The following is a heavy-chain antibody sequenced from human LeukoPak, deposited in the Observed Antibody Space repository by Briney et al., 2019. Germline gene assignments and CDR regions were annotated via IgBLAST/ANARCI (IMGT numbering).Heavy chain of an antibody. D-gene: IGHD3-10*01. CDR1: GFTFSSYG. V-gene: IGHV3-30*18. CDR3: AKEFMVRGVPATDY. Sequence: GGSLRLSCAASGFTFSSYGMHWVRQAPGKGLEWVAVISYDGSNKYYADSVKGRFTISRGNSKNTLYLQMNSLRAEDTAVYYCAKEFMVRGVPATDYWGQGTLVTVSS. J-gene: IGHJ4*02. CDR2: ISYDGSNK.